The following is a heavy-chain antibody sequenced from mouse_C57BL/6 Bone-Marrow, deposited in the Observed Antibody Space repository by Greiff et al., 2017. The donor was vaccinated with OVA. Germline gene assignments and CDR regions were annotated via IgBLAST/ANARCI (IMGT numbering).Heavy chain of an antibody. J-gene: IGHJ2*01. CDR2: INPGSGGT. V-gene: IGHV1-54*01. Sequence: QVQLQQSGAELVRPGTSVKVSCKASGYAFTNYLIEWVKQRPGQGLEWIGVINPGSGGTNYNEKFKGKATLTADKSSSTAYMQLSSLTSEDSAVYFCASTTVEDFDYWGQGTTRTVSS. CDR1: GYAFTNYL. D-gene: IGHD1-1*01. CDR3: ASTTVEDFDY.